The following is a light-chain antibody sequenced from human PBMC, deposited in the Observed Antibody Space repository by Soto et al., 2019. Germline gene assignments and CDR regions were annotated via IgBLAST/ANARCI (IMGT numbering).Light chain of an antibody. CDR2: EVT. V-gene: IGLV2-14*01. CDR1: SSDLGNYDY. J-gene: IGLJ1*01. CDR3: GSYTTTSYV. Sequence: QSALTQPASVSGSPGQSITISCTGASSDLGNYDYVSWYQQHPGKAPKLIIYEVTNRPSGVSSRFSGSKSGNTASLTISGLQADDEADYYCGSYTTTSYVFGSGTKVT.